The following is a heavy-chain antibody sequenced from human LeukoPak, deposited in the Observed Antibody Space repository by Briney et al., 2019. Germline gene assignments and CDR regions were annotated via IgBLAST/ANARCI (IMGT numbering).Heavy chain of an antibody. CDR2: ISSSGSTI. V-gene: IGHV3-48*03. D-gene: IGHD3-10*01. CDR1: GFTFSSYE. J-gene: IGHJ4*02. Sequence: GGSLRLSCAASGFTFSSYEMNWVRQAPGKGLEWVSYISSSGSTIYYADSVKGRFTISRDNAKNSLYLQMNSLRAEDTAVYYCARDTFSSGSGSLDYWGQGTLVTVSS. CDR3: ARDTFSSGSGSLDY.